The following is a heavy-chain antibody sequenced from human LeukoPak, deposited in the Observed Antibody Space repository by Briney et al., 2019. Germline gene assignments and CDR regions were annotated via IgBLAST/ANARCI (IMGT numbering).Heavy chain of an antibody. CDR3: TESLVH. CDR2: ITSKTNGGTT. CDR1: GCTFSDAW. J-gene: IGHJ4*02. D-gene: IGHD6-13*01. Sequence: GGSLRLSCAASGCTFSDAWMTWVRLAPGKGLEWVGRITSKTNGGTTEYAAIVKGRFTISRDDSKDTLFLQMDSLTTEDTAVYYCTESLVHWGQGARVTVSS. V-gene: IGHV3-15*01.